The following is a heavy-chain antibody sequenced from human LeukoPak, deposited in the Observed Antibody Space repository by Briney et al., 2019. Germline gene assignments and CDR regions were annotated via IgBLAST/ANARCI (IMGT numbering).Heavy chain of an antibody. V-gene: IGHV3-30*18. CDR3: AKDYYGSGSYSRSYQYYGADV. Sequence: GGSLRLSCAASGFTFNSYGMHWVRQAPDKGLEWVAAVTYDGSNKYYGDSVKGRFTISRDNSKNTLYLQMNSLRPDDRAVYECAKDYYGSGSYSRSYQYYGADVWGKGTTVTVSS. D-gene: IGHD3-10*01. CDR1: GFTFNSYG. CDR2: VTYDGSNK. J-gene: IGHJ6*04.